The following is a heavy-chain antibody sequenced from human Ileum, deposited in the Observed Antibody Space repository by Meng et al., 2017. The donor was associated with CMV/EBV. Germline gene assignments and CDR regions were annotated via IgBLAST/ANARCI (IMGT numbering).Heavy chain of an antibody. CDR1: ESFSSYY. CDR3: AREGLPNEGYVPYYFDS. V-gene: IGHV4-34*01. J-gene: IGHJ4*02. CDR2: INHSGST. D-gene: IGHD3-16*01. Sequence: ESFSSYYWSLIRQPPGKGLEWIGEINHSGSTNYNPSLKSRVTISVDTSKNQFSLKLSSVTAADTAVYYCAREGLPNEGYVPYYFDSWGQGNLVTVSS.